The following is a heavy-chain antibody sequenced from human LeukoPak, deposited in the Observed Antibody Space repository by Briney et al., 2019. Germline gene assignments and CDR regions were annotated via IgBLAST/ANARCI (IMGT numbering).Heavy chain of an antibody. J-gene: IGHJ4*02. CDR3: AGQGPTTGFDH. D-gene: IGHD1-26*01. CDR2: VYASGST. V-gene: IGHV4-4*07. CDR1: GDSISRYY. Sequence: SETLSLTCTVAGDSISRYYWGWIRQPAGKGLVWMGRVYASGSTNYHPSLKSRITMSVDTAESQFSLRLTSVTAADTAVYYCAGQGPTTGFDHWGQGRLVAVSS.